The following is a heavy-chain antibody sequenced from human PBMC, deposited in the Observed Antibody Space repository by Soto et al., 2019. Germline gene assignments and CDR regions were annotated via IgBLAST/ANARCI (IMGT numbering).Heavy chain of an antibody. CDR3: ARDXXTGLFDY. Sequence: QVQLQQWGAGLLKPSETLSLTCAVYGGSFSGYYWTWIRQPPGTGLEWIGEINHSGSTNYNPSLKSRVTISVXXSXXXXXLXXTSVXXAXXXXXXXARDXXTGLFDYWGQGTLVTVSS. J-gene: IGHJ4*02. V-gene: IGHV4-34*01. CDR2: INHSGST. D-gene: IGHD2-8*02. CDR1: GGSFSGYY.